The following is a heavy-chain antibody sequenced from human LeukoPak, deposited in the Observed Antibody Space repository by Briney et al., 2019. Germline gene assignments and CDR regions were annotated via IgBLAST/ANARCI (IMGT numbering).Heavy chain of an antibody. J-gene: IGHJ6*03. CDR1: GGSFIGYY. CDR2: INHSGST. V-gene: IGHV4-34*01. CDR3: ARPSYYYDSSGYSHNYYYYYYMDV. D-gene: IGHD3-22*01. Sequence: SETLSLTCAVYGGSFIGYYWSWIRQPPGKGLEWIGEINHSGSTNYNPSLKSRVTISVDTSKNQFSLKLSSVTAADTAVYYCARPSYYYDSSGYSHNYYYYYYMDVWGKGTTVTVSS.